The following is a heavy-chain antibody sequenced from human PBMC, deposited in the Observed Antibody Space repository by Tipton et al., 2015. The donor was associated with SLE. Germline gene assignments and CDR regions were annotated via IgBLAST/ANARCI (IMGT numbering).Heavy chain of an antibody. V-gene: IGHV4-31*03. CDR3: ARGGLGVSYYYYMDV. D-gene: IGHD1-26*01. J-gene: IGHJ6*03. CDR2: IYNTVNT. CDR1: GGSVSSGGYY. Sequence: TLSLTCTVSGGSVSSGGYYWSWIRQHPGKGLEWIGYIYNTVNTYYNPSLTSRVTISDDTSKNQFSLTLSSVTAADTAVYYCARGGLGVSYYYYMDVWGKGTTVTVSS.